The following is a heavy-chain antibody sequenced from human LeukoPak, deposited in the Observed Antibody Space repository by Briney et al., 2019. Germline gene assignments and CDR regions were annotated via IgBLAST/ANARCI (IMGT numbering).Heavy chain of an antibody. Sequence: GGSLRLSCAASGFTFSSYEMNWVRQVPGKGLEWVSYISSSGSTIYYADSVKGRFTISRDNAKNSLYLQMNSLRAEDTAVYYCARRKVRGLFDYWGQGTLVTVSS. CDR1: GFTFSSYE. J-gene: IGHJ4*02. CDR2: ISSSGSTI. V-gene: IGHV3-48*03. D-gene: IGHD3-10*01. CDR3: ARRKVRGLFDY.